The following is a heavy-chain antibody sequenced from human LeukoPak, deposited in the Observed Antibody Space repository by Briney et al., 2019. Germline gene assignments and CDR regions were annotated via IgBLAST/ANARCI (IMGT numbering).Heavy chain of an antibody. CDR1: GGSFSGYY. D-gene: IGHD4-23*01. J-gene: IGHJ4*02. Sequence: SETLSLTCAVYGGSFSGYYWSWIRQPPGKGLEWIGEINHSGSTNYNPSLKSRVTISVDTSKNQFSLKLSSVTAADTAVYYCARPGNYNYGGSDRYYFNYWGQGMLVTVSS. CDR3: ARPGNYNYGGSDRYYFNY. V-gene: IGHV4-34*01. CDR2: INHSGST.